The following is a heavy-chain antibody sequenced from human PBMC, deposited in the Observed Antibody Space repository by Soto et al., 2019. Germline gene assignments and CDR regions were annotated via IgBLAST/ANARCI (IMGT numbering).Heavy chain of an antibody. J-gene: IGHJ2*01. CDR2: INSDGSST. D-gene: IGHD6-6*01. CDR1: GFTFSSYW. CDR3: ARGGDGGQYSSSDWYFDL. V-gene: IGHV3-74*01. Sequence: EVQLVESGGGLVQPGGSLRLSCAASGFTFSSYWMHWVRQAPGKGLVWVSRINSDGSSTSYADSVKGRFTISRDNAKNTLYLQMNSLRAEDTAVYYGARGGDGGQYSSSDWYFDLWGRGTLVTVSS.